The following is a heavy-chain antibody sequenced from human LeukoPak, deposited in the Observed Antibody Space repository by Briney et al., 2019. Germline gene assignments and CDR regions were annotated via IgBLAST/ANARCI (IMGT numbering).Heavy chain of an antibody. CDR3: ARKKYPYYSDSRGPFDS. CDR1: GYTFTGYY. V-gene: IGHV1-2*02. CDR2: VTPNSGGT. D-gene: IGHD3-22*01. J-gene: IGHJ5*01. Sequence: VASVKVSCKASGYTFTGYYMHWVRQAPGQGLEWMGWVTPNSGGTNYAQRFQGGVTMTRDTSISTAYMELNRLRSDDTAVYYCARKKYPYYSDSRGPFDSWGQGTLVTVSS.